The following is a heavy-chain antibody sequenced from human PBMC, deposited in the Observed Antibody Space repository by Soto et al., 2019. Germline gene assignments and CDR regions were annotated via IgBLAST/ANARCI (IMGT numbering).Heavy chain of an antibody. D-gene: IGHD1-26*01. Sequence: EVQLVESGGGLVQPGESLRLSCAASGFTVSSNYMSWVRQAPGKGLEWVSLIYSGGSTYYADSVKGSFTISRDNSKNTMYLQMNSLGAEDWAVYYCARESIVGATNTFDYWGQGTLVTVSS. CDR1: GFTVSSNY. CDR2: IYSGGST. J-gene: IGHJ4*02. V-gene: IGHV3-66*01. CDR3: ARESIVGATNTFDY.